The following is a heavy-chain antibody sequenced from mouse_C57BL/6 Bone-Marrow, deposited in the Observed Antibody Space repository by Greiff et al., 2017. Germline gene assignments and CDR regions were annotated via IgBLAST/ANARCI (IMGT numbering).Heavy chain of an antibody. D-gene: IGHD1-1*01. J-gene: IGHJ1*03. CDR2: FHPYNDDT. CDR1: GYTFTTYP. Sequence: VQLQESGAELVKPGASVKMSCKASGYTFTTYPIEWMKQNHGKSLEWIGNFHPYNDDTKYNEKFKGKATLTVEKSSSTFYLELSRLTSDDSAVYYCARGRYGSKGYDVWGTGTTVTVSS. CDR3: ARGRYGSKGYDV. V-gene: IGHV1-47*01.